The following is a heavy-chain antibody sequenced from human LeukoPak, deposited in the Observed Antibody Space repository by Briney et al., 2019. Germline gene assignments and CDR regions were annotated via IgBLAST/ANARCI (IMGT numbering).Heavy chain of an antibody. V-gene: IGHV4-59*01. Sequence: SETLSLTCTVSGGSISSYYWSWIRQPPGEGLEWIGYIYYSGSTNYNPSLKSRVTISVDTSKNQFSLKLSSVTAADTAVYYCARGGTVTGYYYYYYMDVWGKGTTVTVSS. D-gene: IGHD4-17*01. CDR2: IYYSGST. CDR1: GGSISSYY. CDR3: ARGGTVTGYYYYYYMDV. J-gene: IGHJ6*03.